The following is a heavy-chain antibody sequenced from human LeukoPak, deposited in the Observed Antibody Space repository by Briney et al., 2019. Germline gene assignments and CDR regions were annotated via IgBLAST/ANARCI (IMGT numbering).Heavy chain of an antibody. J-gene: IGHJ4*02. Sequence: PGRSLRLSCAASGFTFSNYGMHWVRQAPGKGLEWVAVIWYDGSDNYYGDSVKGRFTISRDNSKNTLYLQMNSLRAEDTAVYYCAKDLDIVATITGNWGQGTLVTVSS. CDR3: AKDLDIVATITGN. V-gene: IGHV3-33*06. CDR2: IWYDGSDN. D-gene: IGHD5-12*01. CDR1: GFTFSNYG.